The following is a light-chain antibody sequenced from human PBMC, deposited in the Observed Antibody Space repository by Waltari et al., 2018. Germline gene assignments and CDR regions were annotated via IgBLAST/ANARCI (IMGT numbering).Light chain of an antibody. J-gene: IGLJ2*01. Sequence: QSALTQPASVSGSPGQSITISCTGTRSDVGGYNHVPWYQQQPGKAPKLLILEVTNRPSGISNRFSGSKSGNTASLTISGLQAEDEGEYYCSSFTTIGTLVVFGGGTKVTVL. CDR3: SSFTTIGTLVV. CDR1: RSDVGGYNH. V-gene: IGLV2-14*01. CDR2: EVT.